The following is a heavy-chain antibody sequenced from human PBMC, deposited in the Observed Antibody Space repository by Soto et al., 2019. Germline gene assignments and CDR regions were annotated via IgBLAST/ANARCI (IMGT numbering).Heavy chain of an antibody. V-gene: IGHV4-39*01. J-gene: IGHJ5*02. D-gene: IGHD4-17*01. CDR3: ARHDVSYGDYAWFDT. Sequence: QLQLQESGPGLVKPSETLSRTCTVSGGSISSISYYWGWIRQPPGKGLEWIGSIYYSGSTYSNPSLKSRVTLSVDTSKKPVSLKLSSVTAADTAVYYCARHDVSYGDYAWFDTWGQRTLGTVSS. CDR1: GGSISSISYY. CDR2: IYYSGST.